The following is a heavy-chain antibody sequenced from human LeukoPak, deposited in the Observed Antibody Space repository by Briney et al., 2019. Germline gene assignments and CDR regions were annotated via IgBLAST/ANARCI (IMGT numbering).Heavy chain of an antibody. D-gene: IGHD1-26*01. V-gene: IGHV3-30*18. J-gene: IGHJ4*02. Sequence: PGGSLRLSCAASGFTLRSYGMHWLRQAPDKGLEWVAVISYDGSNKYYADSVKGRFTISRGNSKNTLYLQMNSLRADDTAVYYCANMEWELPSDYWGQGTLVTVSS. CDR3: ANMEWELPSDY. CDR2: ISYDGSNK. CDR1: GFTLRSYG.